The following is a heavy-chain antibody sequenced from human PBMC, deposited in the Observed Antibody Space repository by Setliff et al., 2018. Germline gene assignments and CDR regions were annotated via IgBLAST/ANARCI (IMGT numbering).Heavy chain of an antibody. CDR1: GGSISPYF. D-gene: IGHD5-18*01. V-gene: IGHV4-59*01. Sequence: PSETLSLTCTVSGGSISPYFWSWIRQPPGKGREWIGYIYHNGNTNFNPSLKTRVTMSVDTSKNQFALNLRSVTAADTAVYYCVRDRTAYSYGLDVWAQGTTVTVSS. J-gene: IGHJ6*02. CDR3: VRDRTAYSYGLDV. CDR2: IYHNGNT.